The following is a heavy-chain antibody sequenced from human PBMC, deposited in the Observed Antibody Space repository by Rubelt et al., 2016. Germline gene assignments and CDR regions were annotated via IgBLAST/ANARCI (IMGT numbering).Heavy chain of an antibody. V-gene: IGHV4-4*02. D-gene: IGHD3-16*01. CDR2: ISHSGST. CDR3: ARRLLEARFYYFYGMDV. J-gene: IGHJ6*02. Sequence: QVQLQESGPGLVKPSGTLSLTCAVSGGSITSNNWWSWVRQSPGKGLEWIGEISHSGSTNYNPSLKSRVAMSVDTSENQFTLKLGSVTAADTAVYYCARRLLEARFYYFYGMDVWGQGTTVTVSS. CDR1: GGSITSNNW.